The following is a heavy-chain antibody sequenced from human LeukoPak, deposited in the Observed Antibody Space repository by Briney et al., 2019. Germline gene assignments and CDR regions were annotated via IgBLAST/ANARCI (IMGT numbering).Heavy chain of an antibody. J-gene: IGHJ5*02. V-gene: IGHV1-69*13. Sequence: SVTVSCTASGGTFSSYAINWVRQAPGQGLEWMGGIIPIFGTASYAQKFQGRVTITADESTSTAYMELSSLRSEDTAVYYCARDIVVVPAATWFDPWGQGTLVTVSS. CDR3: ARDIVVVPAATWFDP. CDR2: IIPIFGTA. D-gene: IGHD2-2*01. CDR1: GGTFSSYA.